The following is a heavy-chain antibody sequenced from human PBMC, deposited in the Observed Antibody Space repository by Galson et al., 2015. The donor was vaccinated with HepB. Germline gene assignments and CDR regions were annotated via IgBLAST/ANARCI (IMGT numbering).Heavy chain of an antibody. CDR3: ARGTDYGGNFLFDY. J-gene: IGHJ4*02. D-gene: IGHD4-23*01. Sequence: SLRLSCAASGFTFSSYSMNWVRQAPGKGLEWVSSISSSSSYIYYADSVKGRFTISRDNAKNSLYLQMNSLRAEDTAVYYCARGTDYGGNFLFDYWGQGTLVTVSS. V-gene: IGHV3-21*01. CDR1: GFTFSSYS. CDR2: ISSSSSYI.